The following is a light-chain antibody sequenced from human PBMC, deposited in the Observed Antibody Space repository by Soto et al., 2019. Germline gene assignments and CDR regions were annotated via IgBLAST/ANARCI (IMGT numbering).Light chain of an antibody. V-gene: IGKV3-15*01. CDR1: QSVSTT. J-gene: IGKJ1*01. CDR3: QQYKDWPTT. Sequence: EIVMTQSPATLSVSPGERATLSCWASQSVSTTVAWYQQKSGQAPRLLIYSASTRATGVPARFSGSGSGTDFTLTITSLQSEDFGAYYCQQYKDWPTTFGQGTKV. CDR2: SAS.